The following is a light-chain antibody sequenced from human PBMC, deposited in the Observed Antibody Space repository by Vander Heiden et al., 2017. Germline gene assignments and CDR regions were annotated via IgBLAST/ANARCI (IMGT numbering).Light chain of an antibody. CDR1: SSDVGGYNS. CDR2: DVT. J-gene: IGLJ1*01. Sequence: QSALTQPASVSGSPGQSIALSCTGTSSDVGGYNSVSWYQHHPGKAPKLVIYDVTYRPSGVSNRFSGSKSGNTASLTISGLQNEDEADYYCSSYTSSSTLVFGTGTKVTVL. CDR3: SSYTSSSTLV. V-gene: IGLV2-14*03.